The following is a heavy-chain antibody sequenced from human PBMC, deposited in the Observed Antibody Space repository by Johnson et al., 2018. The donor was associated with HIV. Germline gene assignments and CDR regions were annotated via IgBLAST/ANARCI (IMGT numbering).Heavy chain of an antibody. CDR3: ARDDLRDTGAFDI. CDR1: GFTFSSYA. V-gene: IGHV3-30-3*01. D-gene: IGHD2-8*02. Sequence: QVQLVESGGGVVQPGGSLRLSCAASGFTFSSYAMHWVRQAPGKGLEWVAIITYDGSNKYYADYVKGRFPISSYNSTNTLYLQMTSLRAEDTAVYYCARDDLRDTGAFDIWGQGTMVTVSS. J-gene: IGHJ3*02. CDR2: ITYDGSNK.